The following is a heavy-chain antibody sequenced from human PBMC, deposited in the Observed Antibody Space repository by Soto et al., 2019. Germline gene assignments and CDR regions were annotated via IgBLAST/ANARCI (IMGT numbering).Heavy chain of an antibody. J-gene: IGHJ4*02. CDR1: GFTFSSYA. V-gene: IGHV3-23*01. D-gene: IGHD6-19*01. CDR3: AKDQYSSGWELHY. Sequence: EVQLLESGGGLVQPGGSLRLSCAASGFTFSSYAMSWVRQAPGKGLEWVSAISASGAATYYADSVKGRFTLSRDNSKSTLYLQMNSLRAEDTAVYYCAKDQYSSGWELHYWGQGTLVTVSS. CDR2: ISASGAAT.